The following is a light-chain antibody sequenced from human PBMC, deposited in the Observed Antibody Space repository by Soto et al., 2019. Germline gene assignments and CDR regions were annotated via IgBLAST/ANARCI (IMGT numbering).Light chain of an antibody. CDR2: GTS. J-gene: IGLJ3*02. CDR1: AGPVTSGYY. CDR3: LLYSGAAHVWV. V-gene: IGLV7-43*01. Sequence: QAVVTQEPSLTVSPGGTVTLTCASSAGPVTSGYYPNWFQQKPGQAPRSLIYGTSNQHSWTPARFSGSLLGGKAALTLSGVQPEDEADYYCLLYSGAAHVWVFGGGTKLTVL.